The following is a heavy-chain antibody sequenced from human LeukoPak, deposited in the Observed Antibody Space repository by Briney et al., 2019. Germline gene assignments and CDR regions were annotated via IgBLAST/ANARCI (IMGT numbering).Heavy chain of an antibody. CDR2: IYSGGST. J-gene: IGHJ6*02. V-gene: IGHV3-53*01. CDR1: GFTFSDYG. CDR3: ARGPNYYYGMDV. Sequence: GKSLRLSCTASGFTFSDYGMHWVRQAPGKGLEWVSVIYSGGSTYYADSVKGRFTISRDNSKNTLYLQMNSLRAEDTAVYYCARGPNYYYGMDVWGQGTTVTVSS.